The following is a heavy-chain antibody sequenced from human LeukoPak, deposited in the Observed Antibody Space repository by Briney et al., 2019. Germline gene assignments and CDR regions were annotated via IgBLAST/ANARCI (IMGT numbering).Heavy chain of an antibody. CDR1: GFTFSSYS. D-gene: IGHD2-21*02. CDR2: ISSSSSYI. J-gene: IGHJ4*02. CDR3: ARRELTAIHPPFDY. V-gene: IGHV3-21*01. Sequence: PGGSLRLSCAASGFTFSSYSMNWVRRAPGKGLEWVSSISSSSSYIYYADSVKGRFTISRDNAKNSLYLQMNSLRAEDTAVYYCARRELTAIHPPFDYWGQGTLVTVSS.